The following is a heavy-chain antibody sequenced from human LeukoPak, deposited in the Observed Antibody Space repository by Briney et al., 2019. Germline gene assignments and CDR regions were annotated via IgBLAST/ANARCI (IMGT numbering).Heavy chain of an antibody. D-gene: IGHD5-24*01. Sequence: ASVKVSCKASGGTFSSYAISWVRQAPGQGLEWMGGIIPIFGTANYAQKFQGRVTITTDESTSTAYMELSSLRSEDTAVYYCARPGTEDGYSIYFDYWGPGTLVTVSS. CDR3: ARPGTEDGYSIYFDY. V-gene: IGHV1-69*05. CDR2: IIPIFGTA. J-gene: IGHJ4*02. CDR1: GGTFSSYA.